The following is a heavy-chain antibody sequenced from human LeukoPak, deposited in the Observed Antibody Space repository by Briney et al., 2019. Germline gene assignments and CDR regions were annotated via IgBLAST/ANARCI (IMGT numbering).Heavy chain of an antibody. Sequence: ASVTVSCKASGYTFTSYGISWVRQAPGQGLEWMGWISAYNGNTNYAQKLQGRVTMTTDTSTSTAYMELRSLRSDDTAVYYCARDQGGWYVRPGRLDYWGQGTLVTVSS. CDR1: GYTFTSYG. V-gene: IGHV1-18*01. CDR3: ARDQGGWYVRPGRLDY. J-gene: IGHJ4*02. D-gene: IGHD6-19*01. CDR2: ISAYNGNT.